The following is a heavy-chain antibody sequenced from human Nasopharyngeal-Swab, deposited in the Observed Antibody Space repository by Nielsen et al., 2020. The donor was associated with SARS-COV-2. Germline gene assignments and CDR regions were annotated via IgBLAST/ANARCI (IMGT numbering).Heavy chain of an antibody. J-gene: IGHJ6*02. Sequence: SETLSLTCTVSGGSITSYYWSWIRQPPGKGLEWIGYIFYSGSTNYNPSLKSRVTISVDTSKNQFSLKLTSVTAADTAVYYCATARSSVAYYYGMDVWGQGTTVTVSS. V-gene: IGHV4-59*01. CDR3: ATARSSVAYYYGMDV. CDR2: IFYSGST. CDR1: GGSITSYY. D-gene: IGHD4-23*01.